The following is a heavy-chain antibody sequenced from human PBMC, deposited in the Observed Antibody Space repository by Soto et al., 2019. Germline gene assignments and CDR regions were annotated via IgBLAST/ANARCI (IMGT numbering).Heavy chain of an antibody. CDR3: ARHGSTTSSPYSYSGLDV. CDR2: IYPGDSDT. J-gene: IGHJ6*02. CDR1: EYSFTNYW. Sequence: PGESLKISCKGSEYSFTNYWIAWVRQMPGKGLEWMGIIYPGDSDTRYSPSFQGQVTISADKSISIAYLQWSSLKASDTAMYYCARHGSTTSSPYSYSGLDVWGQGTTVTVSS. D-gene: IGHD1-1*01. V-gene: IGHV5-51*01.